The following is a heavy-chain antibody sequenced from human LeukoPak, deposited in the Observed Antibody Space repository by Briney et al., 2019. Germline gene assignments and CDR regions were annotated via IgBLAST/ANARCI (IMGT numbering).Heavy chain of an antibody. Sequence: GGSLRLSCAASGFTFSSYGMHWVRQAPGKGLEWVAVISYDGSDKYYADSVKGRFTISRDNSKNTLYLQVNSLRPEDTAIYYCAKDGGSYSWAAFDYWGQGTLVTVSS. V-gene: IGHV3-30*18. CDR3: AKDGGSYSWAAFDY. CDR1: GFTFSSYG. CDR2: ISYDGSDK. D-gene: IGHD1-26*01. J-gene: IGHJ4*02.